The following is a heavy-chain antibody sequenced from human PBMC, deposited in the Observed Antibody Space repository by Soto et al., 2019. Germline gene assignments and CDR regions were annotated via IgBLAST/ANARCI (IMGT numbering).Heavy chain of an antibody. J-gene: IGHJ4*02. CDR2: ISGSGGST. CDR3: AKCKALVIAVAPVGY. D-gene: IGHD6-19*01. V-gene: IGHV3-23*01. CDR1: GFTFSSYA. Sequence: EVQLLESGGGLVQPGGSLRLSCAASGFTFSSYAMSWVRQAPGKGLEWVSAISGSGGSTYYADSVKGRFTISRDNSKNTLYLQMNTLRAEDTAVYYCAKCKALVIAVAPVGYWGQGTLVTVSS.